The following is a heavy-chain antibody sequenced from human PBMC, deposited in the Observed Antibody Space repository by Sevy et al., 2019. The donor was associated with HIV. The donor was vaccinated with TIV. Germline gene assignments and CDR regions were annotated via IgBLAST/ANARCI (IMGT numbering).Heavy chain of an antibody. CDR1: GFTFSSYW. V-gene: IGHV3-7*01. CDR2: INLDGSET. J-gene: IGHJ4*01. D-gene: IGHD3-10*01. Sequence: GGSLRLSCAASGFTFSSYWMSWVRQAPGKGLEWLATINLDGSETFYVDSVKGRFTISRHNPRKSVYLQMTSLSAEDTAVYYCARLFYGSADYWGQEPWSPSPQ. CDR3: ARLFYGSADY.